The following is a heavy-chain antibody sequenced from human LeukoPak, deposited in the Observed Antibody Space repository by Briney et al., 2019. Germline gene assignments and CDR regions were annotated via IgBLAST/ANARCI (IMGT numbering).Heavy chain of an antibody. J-gene: IGHJ4*02. CDR3: VRDVVGYSIDY. D-gene: IGHD1-26*01. CDR2: ITNTGSIM. V-gene: IGHV3-48*01. CDR1: GFTFSTYH. Sequence: GGSLRLSCAASGFTFSTYHMNWVRQAPGKGLEWVSYITNTGSIMFYADSVKGRFTISRDNAKNSLYLQMNSLRAEGTAVYYCVRDVVGYSIDYWGQGTLVTVSS.